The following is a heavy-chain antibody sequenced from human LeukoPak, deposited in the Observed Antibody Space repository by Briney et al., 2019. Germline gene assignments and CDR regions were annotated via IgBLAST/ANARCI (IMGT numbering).Heavy chain of an antibody. D-gene: IGHD3-3*01. CDR1: GFAFNDHA. CDR2: ISGSGGST. V-gene: IGHV3-23*01. CDR3: ARGGQNFDFWRFDY. J-gene: IGHJ4*02. Sequence: PGGSLRLSCAGSGFAFNDHAMSWVRQAPGKGLEWVSSISGSGGSTYYADYVKGRSTISRDNSKKVVYFEMNNLRGEDTAVYFCARGGQNFDFWRFDYWGQGTLAVVSS.